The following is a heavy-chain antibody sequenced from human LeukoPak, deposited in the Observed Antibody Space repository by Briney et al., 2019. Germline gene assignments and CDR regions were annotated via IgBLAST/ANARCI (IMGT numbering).Heavy chain of an antibody. CDR1: GFPFSSYW. J-gene: IGHJ4*02. CDR3: AKKAQYNGNYPLDY. Sequence: GGSLRLSCAASGFPFSSYWMSWVRQAPGKGLEGVANIRHDGSETYYVDSLRGRFTISGDNAKNLVYLQMNSLRAEDTALYFCAKKAQYNGNYPLDYWGQGTLVTVSS. D-gene: IGHD1-26*01. V-gene: IGHV3-7*03. CDR2: IRHDGSET.